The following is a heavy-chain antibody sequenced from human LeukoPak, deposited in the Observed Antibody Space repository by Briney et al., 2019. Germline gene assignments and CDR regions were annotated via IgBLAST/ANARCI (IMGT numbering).Heavy chain of an antibody. CDR1: GFTFSSYA. V-gene: IGHV3-23*01. J-gene: IGHJ4*02. CDR3: AKGATYYYDSSGYIGHY. Sequence: GGSLRLSCAAPGFTFSSYAMSWVRQAPGKGLEWVSAISGSGGSTYYADSVKGRFTISRDNSKNTLYLQMNSLRAEDTAVYYCAKGATYYYDSSGYIGHYWGQGTLVTVSS. CDR2: ISGSGGST. D-gene: IGHD3-22*01.